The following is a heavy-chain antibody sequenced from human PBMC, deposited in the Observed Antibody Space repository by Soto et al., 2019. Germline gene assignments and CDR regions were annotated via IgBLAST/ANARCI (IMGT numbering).Heavy chain of an antibody. CDR2: ISYDGSNK. CDR3: AREEQLVRMFDY. V-gene: IGHV3-30-3*01. CDR1: GFTFSSYA. J-gene: IGHJ4*02. D-gene: IGHD6-13*01. Sequence: QVQLVESGGGVVQPGRSLRLSCAASGFTFSSYAMHWVRQAPGNGLEWVAVISYDGSNKYYADSVKGRFTISRDNSKNTLYLQLNSLRAEDTAVYYCAREEQLVRMFDYWGQGTLVTVSS.